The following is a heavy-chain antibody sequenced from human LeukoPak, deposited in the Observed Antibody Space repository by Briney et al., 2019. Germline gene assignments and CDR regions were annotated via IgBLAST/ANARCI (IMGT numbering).Heavy chain of an antibody. D-gene: IGHD2-21*02. CDR1: GGTLSSNV. V-gene: IGHV1-69*13. J-gene: IGHJ6*03. CDR2: IIPSYGST. CDR3: ARDNIVVVTAEPINYYYYMDV. Sequence: SVKVSCKASGGTLSSNVISWVRQAPGQGLEWMGRIIPSYGSTNYPQRFQGRVTITADASTSTSYMELSSLRSDDTAVYYCARDNIVVVTAEPINYYYYMDVWGKGTTVIVSS.